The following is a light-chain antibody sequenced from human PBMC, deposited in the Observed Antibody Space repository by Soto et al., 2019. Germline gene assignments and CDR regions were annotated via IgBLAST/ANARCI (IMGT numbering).Light chain of an antibody. J-gene: IGKJ3*01. CDR1: QSVSSNN. CDR3: QQYVRSPFT. Sequence: EIVLTQSPGTLSLSPGERATLSCRASQSVSSNNLAWYHQRPGQAPRVVIYDASTRATGIPERFSGSGSGTDFTLTISRLEPEDFAVYYCQQYVRSPFTFGPGTKVDIK. CDR2: DAS. V-gene: IGKV3-20*01.